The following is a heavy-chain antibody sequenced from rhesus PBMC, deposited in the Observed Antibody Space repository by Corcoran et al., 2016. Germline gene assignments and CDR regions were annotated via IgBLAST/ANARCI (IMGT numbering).Heavy chain of an antibody. CDR1: GFSLSTSGMG. D-gene: IGHD6-25*01. V-gene: IGHV2-1*01. J-gene: IGHJ4*01. CDR3: ARVRAAVDYFDY. Sequence: QVTLKESGPALVKPTQTLTLTCTFSGFSLSTSGMGVGWIRQPSRKPLEWLALIYWDDHKRYTTSLKSSLTISKDTSKTQVVLTMTNMDPVDTATYYCARVRAAVDYFDYWGQGVLVTVSS. CDR2: IYWDDHK.